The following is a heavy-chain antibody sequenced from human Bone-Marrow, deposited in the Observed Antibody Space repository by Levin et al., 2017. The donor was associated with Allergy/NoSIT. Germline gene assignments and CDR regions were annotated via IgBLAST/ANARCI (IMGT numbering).Heavy chain of an antibody. Sequence: SETLSLTCTVSGASISSGGYHWHWIRQRPGKGLEWIGYIYYTGSTYYNSSLRSRLTISIDASDQFSLKLSSVTAADPDVYCCARGVGVTIFGVVASNWFDPWGQGILVTVSS. CDR3: ARGVGVTIFGVVASNWFDP. V-gene: IGHV4-31*03. J-gene: IGHJ5*02. CDR1: GASISSGGYH. CDR2: IYYTGST. D-gene: IGHD3-3*01.